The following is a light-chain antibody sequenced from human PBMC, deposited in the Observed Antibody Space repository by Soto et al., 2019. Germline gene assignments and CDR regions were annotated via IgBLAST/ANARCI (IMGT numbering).Light chain of an antibody. CDR2: GAS. CDR3: QNYDTSPT. V-gene: IGKV3-20*01. J-gene: IGKJ1*01. CDR1: QSVGSSY. Sequence: EIVLTQSPGTLSLSAGERATLSCRASQSVGSSYLAWYQQKPGQAPTVLIYGASSRATGIPDRFSGSGSGTDFTLTISRLEPEDFAVHYCQNYDTSPTFGQGTKVDIK.